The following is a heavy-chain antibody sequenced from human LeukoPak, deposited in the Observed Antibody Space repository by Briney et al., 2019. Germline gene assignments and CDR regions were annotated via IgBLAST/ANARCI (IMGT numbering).Heavy chain of an antibody. CDR1: GGSISSSYYY. J-gene: IGHJ4*02. CDR2: IYSSGST. V-gene: IGHV4-39*01. Sequence: ASETLSLTCTVSGGSISSSYYYWGWIRQPPGKGLEWIGSIYSSGSTYYNPSLKSRVTISVDTSKNQFSLKLSSVTAADTAVYYCARHGSDYRAYFDYWGQGTLVTVSS. D-gene: IGHD4/OR15-4a*01. CDR3: ARHGSDYRAYFDY.